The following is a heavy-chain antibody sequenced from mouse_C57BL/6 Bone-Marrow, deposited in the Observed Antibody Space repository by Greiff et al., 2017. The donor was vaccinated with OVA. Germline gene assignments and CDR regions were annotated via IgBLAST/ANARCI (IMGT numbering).Heavy chain of an antibody. CDR3: AGDDGYFSWFAY. CDR1: GYTFTSYW. D-gene: IGHD2-3*01. Sequence: QVQLQQPGAELVKPGASVKLSCKASGYTFTSYWMHWVKQRPGQGLEWIGMIHPNRGSTNYNEKFKSKATLTVDKSSSTAYMQRSRLTSEDSAVYYCAGDDGYFSWFAYWGQGTLVTVSA. CDR2: IHPNRGST. V-gene: IGHV1-64*01. J-gene: IGHJ3*01.